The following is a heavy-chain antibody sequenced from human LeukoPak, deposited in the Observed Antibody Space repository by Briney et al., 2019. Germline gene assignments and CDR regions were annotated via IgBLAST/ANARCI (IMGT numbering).Heavy chain of an antibody. V-gene: IGHV1-2*02. D-gene: IGHD4-17*01. CDR1: GYTFTGYY. CDR3: ASGDYGDPPLNY. J-gene: IGHJ4*02. CDR2: INPNSGGT. Sequence: ASVKVSCKASGYTFTGYYMHWVRQAPGQGLEWVAWINPNSGGTNYAQKFQGRVTMTRDTSISTAYMELSRLRFDDTAVYYCASGDYGDPPLNYWGQGTLVTVSS.